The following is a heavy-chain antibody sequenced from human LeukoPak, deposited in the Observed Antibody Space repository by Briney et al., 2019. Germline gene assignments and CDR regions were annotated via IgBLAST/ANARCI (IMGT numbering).Heavy chain of an antibody. CDR3: GRARGTAAYYPIPFDP. CDR2: INWYGDST. CDR1: VFTFDDYG. Sequence: PGGSLRLSCASSVFTFDDYGMNWVRQAPGKGLEWVSGINWYGDSTGYADSVKGRFTISRDNAKNSLYLQMNSPVADAAALYYYGRARGTAAYYPIPFDPWGQGTLVTVSS. D-gene: IGHD2/OR15-2a*01. V-gene: IGHV3-20*04. J-gene: IGHJ5*02.